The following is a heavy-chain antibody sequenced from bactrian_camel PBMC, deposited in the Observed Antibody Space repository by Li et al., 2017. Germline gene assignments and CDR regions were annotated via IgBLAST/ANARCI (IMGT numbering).Heavy chain of an antibody. Sequence: HVQLVESGGGSVQAGGSLRLSCTHSGYISSRHCMVWFRQAPGKARGGIAGIRRDGDEYYAGSVKGRFTISQDNAKNIIYLQMSSLTPDDTAMYYCAAGTRIIVGDYCDGITTWGQGTQVTVS. J-gene: IGHJ6*01. CDR3: AAGTRIIVGDYCDGITT. CDR2: IRRDGDE. CDR1: GYISSRHC. V-gene: IGHV3S6*01. D-gene: IGHD3*01.